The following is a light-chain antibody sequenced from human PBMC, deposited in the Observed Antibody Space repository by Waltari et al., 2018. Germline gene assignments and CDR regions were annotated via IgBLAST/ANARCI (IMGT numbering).Light chain of an antibody. V-gene: IGLV2-23*01. CDR2: EDT. J-gene: IGLJ2*01. CDR3: CSYAGSSPHVV. CDR1: SSDVGSDNL. Sequence: QSALTQPASVSGSHGQSITISCTGTSSDVGSDNLVSWYQQHPGKAPKLMIYEDTKRPSGVSDRFSGSKSGNTASLTISGLQAEDEADYYCCSYAGSSPHVVFGGGTKLTVL.